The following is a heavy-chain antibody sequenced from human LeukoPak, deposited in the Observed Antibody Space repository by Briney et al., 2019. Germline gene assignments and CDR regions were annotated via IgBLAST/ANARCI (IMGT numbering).Heavy chain of an antibody. J-gene: IGHJ5*02. D-gene: IGHD6-13*01. CDR2: IYTSGST. CDR1: GGSISSGSYY. CDR3: ARASGSSWYGGWFDP. Sequence: SETLSLTCTVSGGSISSGSYYWSWIRQPAGKGLEWIGRIYTSGSTNYNPSLKSRVTISVDTSKNQFSLKLSSVTAADTAVYYCARASGSSWYGGWFDPWGQGTLVTVSS. V-gene: IGHV4-61*02.